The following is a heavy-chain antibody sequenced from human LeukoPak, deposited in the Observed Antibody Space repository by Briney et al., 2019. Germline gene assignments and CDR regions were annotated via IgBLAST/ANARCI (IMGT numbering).Heavy chain of an antibody. CDR3: ARGLYYDSSGYPYY. CDR2: INHSGST. Sequence: SETLSLTGAVYGGSFSGYYWSWIRQPPGKGLEWIGEINHSGSTNYNPSLKSRVTISVDTSKNQFSLKLSSVTAADTAVYYCARGLYYDSSGYPYYWGQGTLVTVSS. J-gene: IGHJ4*02. D-gene: IGHD3-22*01. V-gene: IGHV4-34*01. CDR1: GGSFSGYY.